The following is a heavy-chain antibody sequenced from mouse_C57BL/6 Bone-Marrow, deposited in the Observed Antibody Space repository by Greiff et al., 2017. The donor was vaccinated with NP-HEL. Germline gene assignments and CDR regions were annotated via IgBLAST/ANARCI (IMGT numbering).Heavy chain of an antibody. V-gene: IGHV1-63*01. Sequence: QVHVKQSGAELVRPGTSVKMSCKASGYTFTNYWIGWAKQRPGHGLEWIGDIYPGGGYTNYNEKFKGKATLTADKSSSTAYMQFSSLTSEDSAIYYCASHYDYGLFAYWGQGTLVTVSA. CDR3: ASHYDYGLFAY. CDR1: GYTFTNYW. CDR2: IYPGGGYT. J-gene: IGHJ3*01. D-gene: IGHD2-4*01.